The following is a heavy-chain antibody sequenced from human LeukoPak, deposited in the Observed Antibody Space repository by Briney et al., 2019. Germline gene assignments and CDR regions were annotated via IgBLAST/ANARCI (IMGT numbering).Heavy chain of an antibody. Sequence: SETLSLTCTVSGGSISSSSYYWGWIRQPPGKGLEWIGSIYYSGSTYYNPSLKSRVTISVDTSKNQFSLKLSSVTAADTAVYYCARVSNWNDGHFDYWGQGTLVTVSS. CDR2: IYYSGST. CDR1: GGSISSSSYY. J-gene: IGHJ4*02. V-gene: IGHV4-39*07. CDR3: ARVSNWNDGHFDY. D-gene: IGHD1-1*01.